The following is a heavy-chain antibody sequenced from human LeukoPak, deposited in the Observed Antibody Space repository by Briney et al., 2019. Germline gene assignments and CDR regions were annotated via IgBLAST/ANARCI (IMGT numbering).Heavy chain of an antibody. J-gene: IGHJ4*02. CDR3: AREVGPSGYDV. D-gene: IGHD5-12*01. V-gene: IGHV3-21*01. Sequence: GGSLRPSCAASGFTFDDYTMHWVRQAPGKGLEWVSSISSSSSYIYYADSVKGRFTISRDNAKNSLYLQMNSLRAEDTAVYYCAREVGPSGYDVWGQGTLVTVSS. CDR2: ISSSSSYI. CDR1: GFTFDDYT.